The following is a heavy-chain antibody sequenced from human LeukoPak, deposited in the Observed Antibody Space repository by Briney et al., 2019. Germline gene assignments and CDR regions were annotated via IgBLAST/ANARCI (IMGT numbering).Heavy chain of an antibody. J-gene: IGHJ3*02. D-gene: IGHD1-26*01. CDR3: AKSRWETYAVRAFDI. V-gene: IGHV3-23*01. CDR2: ISGGGST. Sequence: GGSLRLSCAASGFTFSSYAMSWVHQAPGKGLEWVSAISGGGSTYYADSVKGRFTISRDNSKNALYLQMNSLRAEDTAIYYCAKSRWETYAVRAFDIWGQGTMVTVSS. CDR1: GFTFSSYA.